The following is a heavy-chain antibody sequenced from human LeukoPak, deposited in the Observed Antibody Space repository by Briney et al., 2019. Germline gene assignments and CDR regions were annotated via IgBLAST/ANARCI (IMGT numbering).Heavy chain of an antibody. J-gene: IGHJ4*02. CDR3: ARVVGAVAAPN. V-gene: IGHV3-66*01. CDR2: IYSGGST. Sequence: GGSLRLSWAASGFTVSSNYMSWVRQAPGKGLEWVSVIYSGGSTYYADSVKGRFTISRDNSKNTLYLQMNSLRAEDTAVYYCARVVGAVAAPNWGQGTLVTVSS. D-gene: IGHD6-19*01. CDR1: GFTVSSNY.